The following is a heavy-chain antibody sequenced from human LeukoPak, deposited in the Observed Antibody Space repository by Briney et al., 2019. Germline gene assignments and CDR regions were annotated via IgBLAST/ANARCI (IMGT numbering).Heavy chain of an antibody. CDR3: ARGSRNYGSGSFDY. D-gene: IGHD3-10*01. Sequence: GASVKVSCKASGGTFSSYAISWVRQAPGQGLEWMGGIIPIFGTANYAQKFQGRVTTTADKSTSTAYMELSSLRSEDTAVYYCARGSRNYGSGSFDYWGQGTLVTVSS. V-gene: IGHV1-69*06. CDR2: IIPIFGTA. J-gene: IGHJ4*02. CDR1: GGTFSSYA.